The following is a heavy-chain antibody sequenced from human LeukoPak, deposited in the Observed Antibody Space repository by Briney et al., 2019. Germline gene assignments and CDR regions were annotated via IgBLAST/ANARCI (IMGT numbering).Heavy chain of an antibody. CDR3: ARDNSVGDTAWWFDP. Sequence: ASVKVSCKASGYTFTSYYMHWVRQAPGQGLEWMGLINPSGSSTSYAQKFQGRLPLTRDMSTSTDYMELSSLRSEDTAVYYCARDNSVGDTAWWFDPWGQGTLVTVSS. V-gene: IGHV1-46*01. CDR1: GYTFTSYY. CDR2: INPSGSST. J-gene: IGHJ5*02. D-gene: IGHD1-26*01.